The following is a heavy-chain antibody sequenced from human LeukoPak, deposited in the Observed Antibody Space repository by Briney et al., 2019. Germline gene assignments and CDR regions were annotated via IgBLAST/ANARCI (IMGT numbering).Heavy chain of an antibody. V-gene: IGHV4-4*09. CDR3: ARRLECDS. CDR2: IDSSGSP. Sequence: SETLSLTCTVSGAPISSYYWSWIRQPPGKGLEWIGYIDSSGSPKYNPSLKSRVTISGDTSKNQFSLKLKSVTAADTAVYYCARRLECDSWGQGTRVTVSS. D-gene: IGHD3-3*01. CDR1: GAPISSYY. J-gene: IGHJ4*02.